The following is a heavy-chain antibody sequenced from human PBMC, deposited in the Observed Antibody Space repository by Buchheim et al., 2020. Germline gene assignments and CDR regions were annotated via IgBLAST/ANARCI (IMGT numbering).Heavy chain of an antibody. J-gene: IGHJ6*02. Sequence: QVQLVQSGAEVKKPGASVKVSCKASGYTFTSYDINWVRQATGQGLEWMGWMNPNSGNTGYAQKFQGRVTMTRNTSISTAYMELSSLRSEDTAVYYCARVSITIWAVSLQYYYYYGMDVWGQGTT. D-gene: IGHD3-9*01. V-gene: IGHV1-8*01. CDR2: MNPNSGNT. CDR1: GYTFTSYD. CDR3: ARVSITIWAVSLQYYYYYGMDV.